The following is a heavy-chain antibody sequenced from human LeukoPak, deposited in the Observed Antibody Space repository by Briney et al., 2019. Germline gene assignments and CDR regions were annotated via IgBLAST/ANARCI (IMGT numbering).Heavy chain of an antibody. J-gene: IGHJ4*02. Sequence: ASVKVSCKASGYTFTSYDINWVRQATGQGLEWMGWMNPNSGNTGYAQKFQGRVTMTTDTSTSTAYMELRSLRSDDTAVYYCARLRFGELSLDYWGQGTLVTVSS. CDR1: GYTFTSYD. V-gene: IGHV1-8*01. CDR3: ARLRFGELSLDY. D-gene: IGHD3-10*01. CDR2: MNPNSGNT.